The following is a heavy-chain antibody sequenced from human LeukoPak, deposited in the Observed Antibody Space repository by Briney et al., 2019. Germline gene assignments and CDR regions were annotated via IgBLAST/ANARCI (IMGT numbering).Heavy chain of an antibody. D-gene: IGHD5-12*01. CDR3: SRDRLGGLDL. V-gene: IGHV3-21*01. Sequence: GGSLRLSCAASGFTFSSYSMNWVRQAPGKWLEWVSSISTMSNYIFYGDSVEGRFTISRDNAKNSVYLQMNSLRPEDTAVYYCSRDRLGGLDLWGQGTLVTVSS. J-gene: IGHJ5*02. CDR2: ISTMSNYI. CDR1: GFTFSSYS.